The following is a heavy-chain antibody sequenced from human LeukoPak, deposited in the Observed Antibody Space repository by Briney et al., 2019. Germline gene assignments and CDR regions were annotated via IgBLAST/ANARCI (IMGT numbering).Heavy chain of an antibody. D-gene: IGHD7-27*01. V-gene: IGHV3-7*01. CDR1: GFTFSSYW. Sequence: GGSLRLSCAASGFTFSSYWMSWVRQVPGKGLEWVATMNQHGSEKYYVDSMEGRITVSRDNARNSLFLEMNSLRDDDTAICFCARSRASDWGIDHWGQGALVTVSS. J-gene: IGHJ4*02. CDR2: MNQHGSEK. CDR3: ARSRASDWGIDH.